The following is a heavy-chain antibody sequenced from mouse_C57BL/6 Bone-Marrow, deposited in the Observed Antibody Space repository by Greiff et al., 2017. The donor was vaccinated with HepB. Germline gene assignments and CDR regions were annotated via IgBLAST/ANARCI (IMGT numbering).Heavy chain of an antibody. J-gene: IGHJ2*01. D-gene: IGHD4-1*01. V-gene: IGHV3-6*01. CDR2: ISYDGSN. Sequence: DVQLQESGPGLVKPSQSLSLTCSVTGYSITSGYYWNWIRQFPGNKLEWMGYISYDGSNNYNPYLKNRISITRATSKNQFYLKLNSVTTEDTATYYCEREEGLTGTDCDYWGQGTTLTVSS. CDR1: GYSITSGYY. CDR3: EREEGLTGTDCDY.